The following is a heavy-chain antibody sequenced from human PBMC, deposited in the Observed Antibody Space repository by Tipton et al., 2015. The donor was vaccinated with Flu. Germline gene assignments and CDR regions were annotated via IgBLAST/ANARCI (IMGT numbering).Heavy chain of an antibody. CDR3: AIFKNPGH. J-gene: IGHJ4*02. V-gene: IGHV3-7*01. Sequence: VQLVQSGGGLVQPGGSLRLSCVASGFTLSSYWMSWVRQAPGKGLEWVANIKQDGSEKYYVDSVKGRFIISRDNARNSVFLQMNSLRVDDTALYYCAIFKNPGHWGQGTLVTVSS. CDR2: IKQDGSEK. D-gene: IGHD2/OR15-2a*01. CDR1: GFTLSSYW.